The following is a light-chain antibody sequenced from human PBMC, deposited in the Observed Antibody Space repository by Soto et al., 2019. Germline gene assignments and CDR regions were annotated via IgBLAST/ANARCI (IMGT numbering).Light chain of an antibody. Sequence: QSVLTQPASVSGSPGQSITISCTGTSSDVGGYNYVSWYQQHPGKAPKLMIYDVSNRPSGVSNRFSGSKSGNTASLTISGLQAEDEADYYCSSYTSNNTPVFGGGTKLTVL. V-gene: IGLV2-14*01. CDR2: DVS. J-gene: IGLJ3*02. CDR3: SSYTSNNTPV. CDR1: SSDVGGYNY.